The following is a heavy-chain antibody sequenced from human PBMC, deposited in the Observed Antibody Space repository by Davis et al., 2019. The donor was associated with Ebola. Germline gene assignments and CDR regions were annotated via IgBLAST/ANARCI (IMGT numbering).Heavy chain of an antibody. V-gene: IGHV1-2*02. CDR2: INPNSGVT. CDR1: GYIFTDYL. D-gene: IGHD2-2*02. J-gene: IGHJ4*02. CDR3: ASGDTHGF. Sequence: ASVKVSCKASGYIFTDYLLHWVRRAPGQGLEWMGWINPNSGVTTYAQSFQGRITMTRDRSINTAYMELNNLASDDTATFFCASGDTHGFWGRGTLITVSS.